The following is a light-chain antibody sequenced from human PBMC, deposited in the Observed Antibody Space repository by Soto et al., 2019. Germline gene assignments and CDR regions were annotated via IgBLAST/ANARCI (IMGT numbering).Light chain of an antibody. CDR3: QQYSTFLWT. Sequence: EIVLTQSPATVSLSPWERATLSCRASQSVSSYLAWYQQKPGQAPRLLIYDASNRATGTPARISGSGSGTEFTLTISSLQPDDFATYYCQQYSTFLWTFGQGTKVDI. J-gene: IGKJ1*01. CDR1: QSVSSY. CDR2: DAS. V-gene: IGKV3-11*01.